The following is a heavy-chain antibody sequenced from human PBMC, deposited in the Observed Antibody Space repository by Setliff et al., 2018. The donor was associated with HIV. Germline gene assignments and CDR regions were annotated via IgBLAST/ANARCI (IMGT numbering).Heavy chain of an antibody. V-gene: IGHV4-4*08. Sequence: SETLSLTCTVSGGSISSYYWSWIRQPPGKGLEWIGHIYKSGSANYSPSLKGRVTISADTSRNQFSLKLKSVTAADTAIYYCGRLSDTAMASFDSWGQGTLVTVSS. D-gene: IGHD5-18*01. CDR3: GRLSDTAMASFDS. J-gene: IGHJ4*02. CDR1: GGSISSYY. CDR2: IYKSGSA.